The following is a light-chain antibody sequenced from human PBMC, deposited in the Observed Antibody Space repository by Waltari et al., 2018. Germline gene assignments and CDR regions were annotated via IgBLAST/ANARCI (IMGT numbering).Light chain of an antibody. CDR3: QHHVRLPAT. Sequence: SCEASQNMGHYVAWYQQKPGQAPRLRIYGTSTRAAGIPDRFSGSGSGADFSLTITRLEPEDFAVYYCQHHVRLPATFGQGIKV. CDR1: QNMGHY. CDR2: GTS. J-gene: IGKJ1*01. V-gene: IGKV3-20*01.